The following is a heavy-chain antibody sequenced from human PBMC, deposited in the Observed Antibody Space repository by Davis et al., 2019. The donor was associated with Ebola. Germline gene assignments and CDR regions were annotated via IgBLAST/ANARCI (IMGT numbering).Heavy chain of an antibody. CDR2: IYYSGST. V-gene: IGHV4-39*01. CDR3: ARGGNSPHFYYYGMDV. D-gene: IGHD4-23*01. CDR1: GFTVSSNY. J-gene: IGHJ6*02. Sequence: ESLKISCAASGFTVSSNYMSWVRQPPGKGLEWIGSIYYSGSTYYNPSLKSRVTISVDTSKNQFSLKLSSVTAADTAVYYCARGGNSPHFYYYGMDVWGQGTTVTVSS.